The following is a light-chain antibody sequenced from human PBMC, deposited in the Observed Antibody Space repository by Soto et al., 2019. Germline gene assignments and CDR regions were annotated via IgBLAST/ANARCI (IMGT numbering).Light chain of an antibody. CDR1: QSMNDW. CDR3: LRYNAFSQT. V-gene: IGKV1-5*01. Sequence: DIQMTQSPSTLSASIGDRVTITCRASQSMNDWLAWYQQKPGKAPKVLIYDASSLQSGVPSRFSGSGSGTEFTLTIDSLQPDDVATYYCLRYNAFSQTFGQGTRWKS. J-gene: IGKJ1*01. CDR2: DAS.